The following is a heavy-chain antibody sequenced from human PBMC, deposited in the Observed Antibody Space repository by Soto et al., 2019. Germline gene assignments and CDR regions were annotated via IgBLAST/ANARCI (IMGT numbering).Heavy chain of an antibody. D-gene: IGHD6-19*01. V-gene: IGHV4-34*01. Sequence: PSETLSLTCGVYGGSFSGYYWSWIRQPPGKGLEWIGEINHSGSTNYNPSLKSRVTISVDTSKNQFSLKLTTVTAADTALYYCARGRHIGVAGSLDYWGQGTLVTSPQ. CDR3: ARGRHIGVAGSLDY. CDR1: GGSFSGYY. CDR2: INHSGST. J-gene: IGHJ4*02.